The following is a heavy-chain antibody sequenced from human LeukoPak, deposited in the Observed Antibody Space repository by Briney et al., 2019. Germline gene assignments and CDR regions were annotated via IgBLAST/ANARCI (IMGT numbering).Heavy chain of an antibody. CDR1: GGSISSGSYY. V-gene: IGHV4-61*02. CDR2: IYTTGST. J-gene: IGHJ3*02. Sequence: SQTLSLTCTVSGGSISSGSYYWSWIRQPAGKGLEWIGRIYTTGSTNYNPSLKSRVTISVDTSKNQFSLKLSSVTAADTAVYYCARDLVYQGGDAIEIWGQGTMVTVSS. CDR3: ARDLVYQGGDAIEI. D-gene: IGHD6-13*01.